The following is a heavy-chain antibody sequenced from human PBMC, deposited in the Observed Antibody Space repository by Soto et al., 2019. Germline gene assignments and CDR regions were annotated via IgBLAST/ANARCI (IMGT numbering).Heavy chain of an antibody. V-gene: IGHV1-2*04. CDR3: ARSASAGDNWFDP. CDR1: GYTFTGYY. Sequence: QVQPVQSGAEVTKPGASVKVSCKASGYTFTGYYMHWVRQAPGQGLEWMGWINTNSGGTNYAQKCQGWVAMTRDTSISTAYMELSRLRSDDTAVYYCARSASAGDNWFDPWGQGTLVTVSS. J-gene: IGHJ5*02. D-gene: IGHD7-27*01. CDR2: INTNSGGT.